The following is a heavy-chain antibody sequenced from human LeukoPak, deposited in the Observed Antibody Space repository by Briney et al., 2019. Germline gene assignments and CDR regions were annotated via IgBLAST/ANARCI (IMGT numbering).Heavy chain of an antibody. Sequence: SETLSLTCTVSGGSISSYYWSWIRQPPGKGLEWIGYIYYSGSTNYNPSLKSRVTMSVDTSKNPFSLKLSSVTAADTALYYCARVHLYSSSWYGIDYWGQGTLVTVSS. CDR3: ARVHLYSSSWYGIDY. CDR2: IYYSGST. D-gene: IGHD6-13*01. J-gene: IGHJ4*02. V-gene: IGHV4-59*01. CDR1: GGSISSYY.